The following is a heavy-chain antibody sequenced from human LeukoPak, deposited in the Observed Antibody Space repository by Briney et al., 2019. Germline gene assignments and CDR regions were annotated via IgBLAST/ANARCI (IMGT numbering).Heavy chain of an antibody. CDR1: GFTFSSYE. J-gene: IGHJ4*02. Sequence: GGSLRLSCAASGFTFSSYEMNWVRQAPGKGLEWVAVISYDGSNKYYADSVKGRFTISRDNSKNTLYLQMNSLRPEDTAVYYCAKTHSSGWWYFDYWGQGTLVTVSS. D-gene: IGHD6-19*01. V-gene: IGHV3-30*18. CDR2: ISYDGSNK. CDR3: AKTHSSGWWYFDY.